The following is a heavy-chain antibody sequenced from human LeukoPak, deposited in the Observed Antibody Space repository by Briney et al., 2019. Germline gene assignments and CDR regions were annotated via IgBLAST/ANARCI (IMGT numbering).Heavy chain of an antibody. CDR3: ARHGEWLRQYYFDY. CDR1: GGSISSNNYY. D-gene: IGHD5-12*01. V-gene: IGHV4-39*01. CDR2: IHYSGST. J-gene: IGHJ4*02. Sequence: SETLSLTCTVSGGSISSNNYYWGWIRQPPGKGLEWIGSIHYSGSTHYNPSLNSRVTISVDTSKNQFSLKLSSVTAADTAVYYCARHGEWLRQYYFDYWGQGTLVTVSS.